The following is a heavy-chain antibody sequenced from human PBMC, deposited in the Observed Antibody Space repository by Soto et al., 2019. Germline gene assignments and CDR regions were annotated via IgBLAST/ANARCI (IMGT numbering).Heavy chain of an antibody. V-gene: IGHV4-59*01. Sequence: ASETLSLTCTVSGGSISSYYWSWIRQPPGKGLEWIGYIYYSGSTNYNPSLKSRVTISVDTSKNQFSLKLSSVTAADTAVYYCARGKNYYDSSGYWYWGQGTLVTVSS. CDR2: IYYSGST. CDR3: ARGKNYYDSSGYWY. CDR1: GGSISSYY. D-gene: IGHD3-22*01. J-gene: IGHJ4*02.